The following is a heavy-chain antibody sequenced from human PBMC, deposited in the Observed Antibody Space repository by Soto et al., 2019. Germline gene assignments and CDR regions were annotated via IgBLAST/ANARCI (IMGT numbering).Heavy chain of an antibody. CDR1: GYSFTSYW. CDR3: ARLYYSSGYYYYYGMDV. J-gene: IGHJ6*02. V-gene: IGHV5-10-1*01. D-gene: IGHD6-19*01. Sequence: LGESLKISCXGSGYSFTSYWISWVRQMPGKGLEWMGRIDPSDSYTNYSPSFQGHVTISADKSISTAYLQWSSLKASDTAMYYCARLYYSSGYYYYYGMDVWGQGTTVTVSS. CDR2: IDPSDSYT.